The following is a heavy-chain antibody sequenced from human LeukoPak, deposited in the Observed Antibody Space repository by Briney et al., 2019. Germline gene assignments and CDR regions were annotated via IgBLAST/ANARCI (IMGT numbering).Heavy chain of an antibody. Sequence: GGSLRLSCAASGFTFSSYAMSWVRQAPGKGLEWVSAISGSGGSTYYADSVKGRFTISRDNSKNTLYLLMNGVRVEDTAVYYCAKLVDTVMVDDYWGQGTLVTVSS. D-gene: IGHD5-18*01. J-gene: IGHJ4*02. CDR3: AKLVDTVMVDDY. CDR2: ISGSGGST. V-gene: IGHV3-23*01. CDR1: GFTFSSYA.